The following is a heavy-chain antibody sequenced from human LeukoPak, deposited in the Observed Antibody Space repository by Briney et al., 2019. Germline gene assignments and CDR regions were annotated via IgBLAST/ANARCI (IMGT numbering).Heavy chain of an antibody. CDR3: ARGYSSSWSLRYYYYGMDV. Sequence: GASVKVSCKASGYTFTGYYMHWVRQAPGQGLEWMGWINPNSGATNYAQKFQGRVTMTRDTSISTAYMGLSRLRSDNTAVYYCARGYSSSWSLRYYYYGMDVWGRGTTVTVSS. D-gene: IGHD6-13*01. CDR1: GYTFTGYY. J-gene: IGHJ6*02. V-gene: IGHV1-2*02. CDR2: INPNSGAT.